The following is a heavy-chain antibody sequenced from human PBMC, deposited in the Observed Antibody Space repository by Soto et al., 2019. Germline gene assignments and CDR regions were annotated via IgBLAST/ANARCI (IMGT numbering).Heavy chain of an antibody. CDR3: ARVPPCCLDSSGYYYVGDYYYGMDV. J-gene: IGHJ6*02. CDR2: ISSSSYI. V-gene: IGHV3-21*01. CDR1: GFTFSSYS. Sequence: PGGSLRLSCAASGFTFSSYSMNWVRQAPGKGLEWVSSISSSSYIYYADSVKGRFTISRDNAKNSLYLQMNSLRAEDTAVYYCARVPPCCLDSSGYYYVGDYYYGMDVWGQGTTVTVSS. D-gene: IGHD3-22*01.